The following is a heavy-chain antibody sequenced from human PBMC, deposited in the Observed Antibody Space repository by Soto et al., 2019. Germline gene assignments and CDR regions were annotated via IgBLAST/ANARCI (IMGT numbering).Heavy chain of an antibody. Sequence: PSETLSLTYTVSGDSISSISDCWVCIRQPPGKGLEWIGSIYYSGSTYYNPSLKSRVTISGDTSKNQFSLKLSSVTAADTALYYFATQDVGGTYVYILDPWRQGTFVTVSS. D-gene: IGHD1-26*01. J-gene: IGHJ5*02. V-gene: IGHV4-39*01. CDR3: ATQDVGGTYVYILDP. CDR2: IYYSGST. CDR1: GDSISSISDC.